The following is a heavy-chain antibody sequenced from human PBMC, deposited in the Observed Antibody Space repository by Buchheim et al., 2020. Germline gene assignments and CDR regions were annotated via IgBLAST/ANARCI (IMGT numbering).Heavy chain of an antibody. CDR1: GFTFSSYW. CDR2: IKQDGSEK. Sequence: EVQLVESGGDLVQPGGSLRLSCAASGFTFSSYWMSWVRQAPGKGLEWVANIKQDGSEKYYVDSMKGRFTTSRDNAKNSLYLQMNSLRAEDTAVYYCARVLRYFDWLPYTLDYWGQGTL. CDR3: ARVLRYFDWLPYTLDY. V-gene: IGHV3-7*04. J-gene: IGHJ4*02. D-gene: IGHD3-9*01.